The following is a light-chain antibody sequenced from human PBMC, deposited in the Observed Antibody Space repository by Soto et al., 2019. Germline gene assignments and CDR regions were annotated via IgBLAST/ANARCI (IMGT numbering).Light chain of an antibody. CDR1: SSDVGGYNY. J-gene: IGLJ1*01. CDR3: SSYTSTSTLV. V-gene: IGLV2-14*01. CDR2: DVS. Sequence: QSALTQPASVSGSPGQSITISCTGTSSDVGGYNYVSWYQQHPGKAPKLIIYDVSSRPSGVSNRFSGSKSGNTASLTISGLQAEDEADSYCSSYTSTSTLVFGTGTKLTVL.